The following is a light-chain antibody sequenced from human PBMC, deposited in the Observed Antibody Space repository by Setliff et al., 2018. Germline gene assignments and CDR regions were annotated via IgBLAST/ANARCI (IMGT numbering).Light chain of an antibody. CDR3: GAYAGSSKKI. CDR1: SSDIGDYNY. J-gene: IGLJ1*01. Sequence: QSALSQPPSASGSPGQSVTISCTGTSSDIGDYNYVSWYQHHPGKAPKLLIYDADKRPSGVPDRFSGSKSGNTASLTVSGLQADDEADYYCGAYAGSSKKIFGTGTKVTVL. V-gene: IGLV2-8*01. CDR2: DAD.